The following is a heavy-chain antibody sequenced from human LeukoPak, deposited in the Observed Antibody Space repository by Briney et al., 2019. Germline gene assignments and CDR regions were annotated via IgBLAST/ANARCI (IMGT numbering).Heavy chain of an antibody. Sequence: SETLSLTCTVSGGSISSYYWSWIRQPPAKGLEWMGFFSYSGSTKYNPSPKSRVTMSVDTSKNQFSLKLSSVTAADTAVYYCARMYSGTSYYFDYWGQGTLVTVSS. V-gene: IGHV4-59*01. CDR2: FSYSGST. CDR1: GGSISSYY. J-gene: IGHJ4*02. CDR3: ARMYSGTSYYFDY. D-gene: IGHD1-26*01.